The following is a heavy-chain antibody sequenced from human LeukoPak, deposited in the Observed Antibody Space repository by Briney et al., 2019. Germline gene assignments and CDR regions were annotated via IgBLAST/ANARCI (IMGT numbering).Heavy chain of an antibody. CDR1: GFTFDDYG. CDR2: INWNGGST. D-gene: IGHD3-22*01. V-gene: IGHV3-20*04. J-gene: IGHJ4*02. CDR3: ASSGYTNYYDNRYYFDY. Sequence: PGGSLRLSCAASGFTFDDYGMSWVRQAPGKGLEWVSGINWNGGSTGYADSVKGRFTISRDNAKNSLYLQINSLRAEDTALYYCASSGYTNYYDNRYYFDYWGQGTLVTVSS.